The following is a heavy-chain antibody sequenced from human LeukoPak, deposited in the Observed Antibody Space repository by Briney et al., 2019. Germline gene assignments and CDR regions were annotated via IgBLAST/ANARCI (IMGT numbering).Heavy chain of an antibody. CDR1: GGSISSYY. CDR3: ARRATSGNYQMLHFDS. CDR2: IYYSGST. V-gene: IGHV4-59*08. D-gene: IGHD1-7*01. Sequence: SETLSLTCTVSGGSISSYYWSWIRQPPGKGLEWIGYIYYSGSTNYNPSLKSRVTMSLDTSKNQFSLTLSSVAAADTAIYYCARRATSGNYQMLHFDSWGQGILVTVSS. J-gene: IGHJ4*02.